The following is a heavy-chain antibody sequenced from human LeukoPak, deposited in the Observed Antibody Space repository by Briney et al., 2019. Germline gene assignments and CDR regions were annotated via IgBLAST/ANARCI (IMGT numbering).Heavy chain of an antibody. V-gene: IGHV4-34*10. D-gene: IGHD1-1*01. CDR3: ARDPSYDGYYYYMDV. CDR1: GESFSDYF. CDR2: ITQSGST. Sequence: SETLSLTCAVYGESFSDYFWSWIRQPPGKGLEWIGEITQSGSTNYNPSLKSRMTMSVDRSKNQFSLRLTSVTAADTAVYYCARDPSYDGYYYYMDVWGKGTTVTVSS. J-gene: IGHJ6*03.